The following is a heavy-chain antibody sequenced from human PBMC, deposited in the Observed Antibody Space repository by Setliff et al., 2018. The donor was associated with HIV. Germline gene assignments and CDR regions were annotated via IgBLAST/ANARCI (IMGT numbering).Heavy chain of an antibody. D-gene: IGHD4-17*01. CDR2: IYTSGST. Sequence: SETLSLTCTVSGGSISNYYWSWIRQPPGKGLQWIGHIYTSGSTNYNPSLKSRVTISVDTSKNQFSLKLSSVTAADTALFFCARVTPTPPYYYSYYMDVWGKGTTVTVSS. CDR1: GGSISNYY. CDR3: ARVTPTPPYYYSYYMDV. V-gene: IGHV4-59*01. J-gene: IGHJ6*03.